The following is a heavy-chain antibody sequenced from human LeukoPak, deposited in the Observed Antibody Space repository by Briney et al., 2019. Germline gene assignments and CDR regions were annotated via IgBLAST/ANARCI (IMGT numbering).Heavy chain of an antibody. Sequence: SETLSLTCAVYGGSFSGYYWSWIRQPPGKGLEWIGEINHSGSTNYNPSLKSRVTISVDTSKNQFSLKLSSVTAADTAVYYCANGRGYSYGSQWFDPWGQGTLVTVSS. V-gene: IGHV4-34*01. CDR3: ANGRGYSYGSQWFDP. CDR1: GGSFSGYY. D-gene: IGHD5-18*01. J-gene: IGHJ5*02. CDR2: INHSGST.